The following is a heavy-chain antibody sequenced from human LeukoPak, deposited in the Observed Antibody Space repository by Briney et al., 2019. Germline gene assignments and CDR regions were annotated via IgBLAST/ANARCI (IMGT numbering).Heavy chain of an antibody. CDR2: IRYDGSNK. CDR3: ATEEGYLTNSGNYKGVDY. CDR1: GFTFSSYG. J-gene: IGHJ4*02. V-gene: IGHV3-30*02. Sequence: PGGSLRLSCAASGFTFSSYGMHWGRQAPGKGLEWVAFIRYDGSNKYYADSVKGRFTISRDNSKYTLYLQMNSLSAEDTAVYSCATEEGYLTNSGNYKGVDYWGQGTLVTVSS. D-gene: IGHD1-26*01.